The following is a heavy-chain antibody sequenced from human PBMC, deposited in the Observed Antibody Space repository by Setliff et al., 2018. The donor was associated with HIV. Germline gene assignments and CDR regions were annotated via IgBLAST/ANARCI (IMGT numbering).Heavy chain of an antibody. CDR3: ATSPAGEILCSLPFYFDY. CDR2: IYYSGST. CDR1: GDSINSGNYS. Sequence: PSETLSLTCTVSGDSINSGNYSWSWIRQHPGKGLEWIGYIYYSGSTYYIPSPKSRVTISEDTSKNHFSLKMSSVTAADAAVYYCATSPAGEILCSLPFYFDYWGQGTLVTVSS. V-gene: IGHV4-31*03. J-gene: IGHJ4*02. D-gene: IGHD3-10*01.